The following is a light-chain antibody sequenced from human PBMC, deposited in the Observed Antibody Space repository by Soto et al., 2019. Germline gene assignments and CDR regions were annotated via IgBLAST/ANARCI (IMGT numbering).Light chain of an antibody. Sequence: DIQMTQSPSSLSASVGDRVTITCRASQGISTYLNWYQQKPGKAPKVLIYAASSLQSGVPSRFSGSGSETDFTLTISSLQPEDFATYSCQQSNSITWTFGQGTKGDI. CDR2: AAS. CDR3: QQSNSITWT. V-gene: IGKV1-39*01. J-gene: IGKJ1*01. CDR1: QGISTY.